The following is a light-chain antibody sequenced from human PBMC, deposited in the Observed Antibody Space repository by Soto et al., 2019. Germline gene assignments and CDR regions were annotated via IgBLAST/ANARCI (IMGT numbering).Light chain of an antibody. J-gene: IGLJ2*01. V-gene: IGLV2-11*01. CDR3: CDDEGCLE. Sequence: QSALTQPRSVSGSPGQSVTISCTGTSSDVGGYNYVSWYQQHPGKAPKLMIYDVSKRPSGVPDRFSGSKSGNTASLTIPGDQAEDEDDHSECDDEGCLEFGGGVTLTV. CDR2: DVS. CDR1: SSDVGGYNY.